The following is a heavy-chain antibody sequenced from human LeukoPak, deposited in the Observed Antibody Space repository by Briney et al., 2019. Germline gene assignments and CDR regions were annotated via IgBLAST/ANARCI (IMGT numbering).Heavy chain of an antibody. Sequence: GASVKVSCKASGYTFTYRYLHWVRQAPGQALEWMGWITPFNGNTNYAQKFQDRVTITRDRSMSTAYMELSSLRSEDTAMYYCARSIKDSEWSFDYWGQGTLVTVSS. CDR2: ITPFNGNT. D-gene: IGHD3-3*01. J-gene: IGHJ4*02. CDR3: ARSIKDSEWSFDY. CDR1: GYTFTYRY. V-gene: IGHV1-45*02.